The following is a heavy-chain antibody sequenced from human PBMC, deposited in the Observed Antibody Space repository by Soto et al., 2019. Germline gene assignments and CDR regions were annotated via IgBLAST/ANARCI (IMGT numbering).Heavy chain of an antibody. V-gene: IGHV5-51*01. J-gene: IGHJ4*02. CDR2: IYPGDSDT. D-gene: IGHD5-18*01. Sequence: PGESLKISCKGSAYTFTSYWIGWVRQMPGKGLEWMGIIYPGDSDTRYSPSFEGQVTISADKSISTAYLQWSSLKASDAAMYYCARMDVDTGMAPREWGQGNLVTVSS. CDR3: ARMDVDTGMAPRE. CDR1: AYTFTSYW.